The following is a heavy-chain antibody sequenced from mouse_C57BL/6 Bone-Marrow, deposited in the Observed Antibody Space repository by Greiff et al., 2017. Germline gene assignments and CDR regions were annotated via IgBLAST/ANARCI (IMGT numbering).Heavy chain of an antibody. V-gene: IGHV14-4*01. CDR3: TSFITTAELNFDY. Sequence: EVQLQQSGAELVRPGASVKLSCTASGFNIKDDYMHWVKQRPERGLEWIGWIDPENGDTEYASKFQGKATITADTSSNTAYLQLSSLTSEDTAVYYCTSFITTAELNFDYWGQGTTLTVSS. D-gene: IGHD1-1*01. J-gene: IGHJ2*01. CDR2: IDPENGDT. CDR1: GFNIKDDY.